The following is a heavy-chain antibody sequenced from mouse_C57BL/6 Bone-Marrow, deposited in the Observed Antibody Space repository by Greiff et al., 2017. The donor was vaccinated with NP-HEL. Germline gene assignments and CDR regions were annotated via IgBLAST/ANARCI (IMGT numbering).Heavy chain of an antibody. CDR2: ISSGGSYT. CDR1: GFTFSSYG. CDR3: ARQTLNRYYFDY. Sequence: EVMLVESGGDLVKPGGSLKLSCAASGFTFSSYGMSWVRQTPDKRLEWVATISSGGSYTYYPDSVKGRFTISRDNAKNTLYLQMSSLKSEDTAMYYCARQTLNRYYFDYWGQGTTLTVSS. J-gene: IGHJ2*01. V-gene: IGHV5-6*01.